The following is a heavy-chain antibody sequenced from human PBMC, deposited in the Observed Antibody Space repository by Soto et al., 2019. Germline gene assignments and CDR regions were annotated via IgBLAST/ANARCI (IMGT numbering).Heavy chain of an antibody. CDR1: GGSISSGDYY. CDR3: ARGKGRRFFYGMDV. D-gene: IGHD3-3*01. CDR2: INHSGST. J-gene: IGHJ6*02. Sequence: PSETLSLTCTVSGGSISSGDYYWSWIRQPPGKGLEWIGEINHSGSTNYNPSLKSRVTISVDTSKNQFSLKLSSVTAADTAVYYCARGKGRRFFYGMDVWGQGTTVTVSS. V-gene: IGHV4-39*07.